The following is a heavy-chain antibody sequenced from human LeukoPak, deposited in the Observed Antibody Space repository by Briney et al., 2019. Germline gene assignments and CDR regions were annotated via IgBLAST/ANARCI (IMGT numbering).Heavy chain of an antibody. CDR3: ATPRGYSYGNFDY. CDR1: GYTFTGYY. V-gene: IGHV1-2*02. Sequence: ASVKVSCKASGYTFTGYYMHWVRQAPGQGLEWMGWINPNSGGTNYAQKFQGRVTMTRDTSISTAYMELSKLRSDDTAVYYCATPRGYSYGNFDYWGQGTLVTVSS. CDR2: INPNSGGT. J-gene: IGHJ4*02. D-gene: IGHD5-18*01.